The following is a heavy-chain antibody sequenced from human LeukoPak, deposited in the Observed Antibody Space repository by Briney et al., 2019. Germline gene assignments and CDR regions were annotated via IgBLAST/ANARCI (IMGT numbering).Heavy chain of an antibody. CDR1: GFTFSSYA. D-gene: IGHD6-13*01. J-gene: IGHJ5*02. CDR3: ARDSGIAAAGGWFDP. V-gene: IGHV3-23*01. Sequence: PGGSLRLSCAASGFTFSSYAMSWVRQAPGKGLEWVSAISGSGGSTYYADSVKGRFTISRDNSKNTLYLQMNSLRAEDTAVYYCARDSGIAAAGGWFDPWGQGTLVTVSS. CDR2: ISGSGGST.